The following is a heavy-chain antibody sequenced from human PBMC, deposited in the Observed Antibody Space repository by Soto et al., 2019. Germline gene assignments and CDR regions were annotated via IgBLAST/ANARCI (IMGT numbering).Heavy chain of an antibody. Sequence: PSETLSLTCTVSCGSISSGGYYWSWIRQHPGKGLEWIGYIYYSGSTYYNPSLKSRVTISVDTSKNQFSLKLSSVTAADTAVYYCASHPVTTLQFDYWGQGTLVTVSS. CDR3: ASHPVTTLQFDY. CDR2: IYYSGST. J-gene: IGHJ4*02. CDR1: CGSISSGGYY. D-gene: IGHD4-4*01. V-gene: IGHV4-31*03.